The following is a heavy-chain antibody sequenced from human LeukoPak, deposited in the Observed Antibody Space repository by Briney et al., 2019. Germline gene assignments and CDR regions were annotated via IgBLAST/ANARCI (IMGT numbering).Heavy chain of an antibody. Sequence: SETLSLTCTVSGGSVSSGGHYWSWIRQPPGKGLEWLGYIHNSGTPNYNPSLKSRVTMSADTSKNQFSLNLSSVTAADTAVYYCVRVPAAGTGPDSWGQGILVSVSS. V-gene: IGHV4-61*08. D-gene: IGHD6-13*01. CDR1: GGSVSSGGHY. J-gene: IGHJ4*02. CDR3: VRVPAAGTGPDS. CDR2: IHNSGTP.